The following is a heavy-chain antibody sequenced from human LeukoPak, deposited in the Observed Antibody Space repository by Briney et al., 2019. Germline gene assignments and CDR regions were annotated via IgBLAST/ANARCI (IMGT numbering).Heavy chain of an antibody. V-gene: IGHV5-51*01. J-gene: IGHJ5*02. CDR3: ARDPSGSYSSWFDP. CDR1: GHSFPNYW. Sequence: GESLKISCKDSGHSFPNYWIDWVRQMPGKGLEWVGIIYPDDSDTRYSPSFQGQVTISADKSINTAYLQMISLRAEDTAMYYCARDPSGSYSSWFDPWGQGTLVTVSS. CDR2: IYPDDSDT. D-gene: IGHD1-26*01.